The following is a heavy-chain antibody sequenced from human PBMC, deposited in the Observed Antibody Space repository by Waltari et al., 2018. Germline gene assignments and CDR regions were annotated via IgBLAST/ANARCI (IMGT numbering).Heavy chain of an antibody. V-gene: IGHV3-21*01. J-gene: IGHJ6*02. D-gene: IGHD2-15*01. CDR2: ISSSSSYI. Sequence: EVQLVESGGGLVKPGGSLRLSCAASGSTFSSYSMNWVRQAPGKGLEWVSSISSSSSYIYYADSVKGRFTISRDNAKNSLYLQMNSLRAEDTAVYYCARDFVVKGMDVWGQGTTVTVSS. CDR3: ARDFVVKGMDV. CDR1: GSTFSSYS.